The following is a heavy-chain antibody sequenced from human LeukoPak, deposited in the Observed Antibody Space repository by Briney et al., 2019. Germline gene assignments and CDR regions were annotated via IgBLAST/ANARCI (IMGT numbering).Heavy chain of an antibody. CDR1: GLTFGDYT. CDR3: ARGTYGYRVHYFDY. V-gene: IGHV3-49*04. CDR2: IRSTAYGGTT. Sequence: AGGSLRLSRLVSGLTFGDYTMSWVRQAPGKGLEWVGFIRSTAYGGTTEYAASVKGRFTISRDDSRSIAYLQINSLKIEDTAVYYCARGTYGYRVHYFDYWGQGTLVTVSS. D-gene: IGHD5-24*01. J-gene: IGHJ4*02.